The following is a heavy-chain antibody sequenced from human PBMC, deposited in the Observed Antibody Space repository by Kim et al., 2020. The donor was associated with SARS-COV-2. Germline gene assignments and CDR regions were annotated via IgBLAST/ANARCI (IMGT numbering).Heavy chain of an antibody. J-gene: IGHJ6*01. Sequence: ASVKVSCKASGYTFTGYYMHWVRQAPGQGLEWMGWINPNTVGTNYAQKVQGWVTMTRDTSIITAYMELSRLISDDTDVYYCARDLTMVLGEDYYYGMGVLGRGATVSVSS. D-gene: IGHD3-10*01. CDR2: INPNTVGT. CDR3: ARDLTMVLGEDYYYGMGV. CDR1: GYTFTGYY. V-gene: IGHV1-2*04.